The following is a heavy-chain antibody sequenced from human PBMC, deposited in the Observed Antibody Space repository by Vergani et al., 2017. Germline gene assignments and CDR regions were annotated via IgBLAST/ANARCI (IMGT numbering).Heavy chain of an antibody. CDR2: IDPSDSYT. V-gene: IGHV5-10-1*01. J-gene: IGHJ6*02. CDR1: GYSFTSYW. CDR3: ARHVAVAGKWWGPYYYYGMDV. D-gene: IGHD6-19*01. Sequence: EVYLVQSGAEVKKPGESLRISCKGSGYSFTSYWISWVRQMPGKGLEWMGRIDPSDSYTNYSPSFQGHVTVSADKSSSTAYLQWSSLKASDTAMYYCARHVAVAGKWWGPYYYYGMDVWGQGTTVTVSS.